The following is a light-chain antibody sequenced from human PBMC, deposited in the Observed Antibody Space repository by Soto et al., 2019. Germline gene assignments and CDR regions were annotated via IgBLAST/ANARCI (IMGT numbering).Light chain of an antibody. V-gene: IGLV1-44*01. CDR2: SNN. CDR3: AAWDDSLNGPV. CDR1: NSNIGSDT. J-gene: IGLJ3*02. Sequence: QSVLTQPPSASGTPGQRVTISCSGSNSNIGSDTVNWYQQLPGTAPKLLIYSNNLRPSGVPDRFSGSKSGTSASLAISGLQSEDEADYYCAAWDDSLNGPVFGGGTKLTVL.